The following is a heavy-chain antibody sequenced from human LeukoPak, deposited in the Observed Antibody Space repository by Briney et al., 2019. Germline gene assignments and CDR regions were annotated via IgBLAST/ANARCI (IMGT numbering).Heavy chain of an antibody. J-gene: IGHJ6*02. D-gene: IGHD3-10*01. CDR2: ISSSSGYI. Sequence: GGSLRLSCAASGFTFSSYSMNWVRQAPGKGLEWVSSISSSSGYIYYADSVKGRFTISRDNAKNSLYLQMNSLRAEDTAVYYCARAGDSYGMDVWGQGTTVTVSS. V-gene: IGHV3-21*01. CDR3: ARAGDSYGMDV. CDR1: GFTFSSYS.